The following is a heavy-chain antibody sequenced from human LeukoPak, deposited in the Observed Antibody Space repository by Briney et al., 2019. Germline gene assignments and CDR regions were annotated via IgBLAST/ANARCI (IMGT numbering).Heavy chain of an antibody. CDR2: IIPIFGTA. D-gene: IGHD6-19*01. CDR1: GGTFSSYA. V-gene: IGHV1-69*13. Sequence: GASVKVSCKASGGTFSSYAISWVRQAPGQGLEWMGGIIPIFGTANYAQKFKGRVTITADESTSTAYMELSSLRSEDTAVYYCARTMNSGWDYYYYGMDVWGQGTTVTVSS. J-gene: IGHJ6*02. CDR3: ARTMNSGWDYYYYGMDV.